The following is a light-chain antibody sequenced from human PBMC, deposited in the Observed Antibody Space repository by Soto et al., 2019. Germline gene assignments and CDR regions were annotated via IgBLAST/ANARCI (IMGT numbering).Light chain of an antibody. CDR1: QSVSSSY. Sequence: EFVLTQSPGTLSLSPGERATLSCRASQSVSSSYLAWYQQKPGQAPRLLIYGASNRATGVPARISGSVSGTEFTLTIASLQSEDFAVYYCQQYSSWLWTFGQGTKVDIK. CDR2: GAS. V-gene: IGKV3-20*01. J-gene: IGKJ1*01. CDR3: QQYSSWLWT.